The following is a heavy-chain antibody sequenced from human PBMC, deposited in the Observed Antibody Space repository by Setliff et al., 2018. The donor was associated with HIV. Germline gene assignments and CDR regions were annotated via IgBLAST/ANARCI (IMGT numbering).Heavy chain of an antibody. CDR3: ARVKRGTPPSY. CDR1: GFTLSSYE. CDR2: ISRSGSSI. Sequence: PGGSLRLSCVASGFTLSSYEMNWVRQAPGKGLEWVSYISRSGSSIYYAESVKGRFTISRDNAKNSLYLQMSSLRAEDTGVYYCARVKRGTPPSYWGQGTLVTVSS. J-gene: IGHJ4*02. V-gene: IGHV3-48*03.